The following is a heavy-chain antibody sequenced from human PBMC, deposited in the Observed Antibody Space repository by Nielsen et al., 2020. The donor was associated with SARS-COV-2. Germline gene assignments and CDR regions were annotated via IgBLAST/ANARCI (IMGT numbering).Heavy chain of an antibody. D-gene: IGHD4-11*01. CDR3: ATSVSTGPTASGAFDI. V-gene: IGHV3-23*01. CDR2: ISGSGGST. Sequence: GESLKISCAASGFTFSSYAMSWVRQAPGKGLEWVSAISGSGGSTYYADSVKGRFTISRHNSKNTVYLQMNSLRAEDTAVYYCATSVSTGPTASGAFDIWGQGTMVTVSS. CDR1: GFTFSSYA. J-gene: IGHJ3*02.